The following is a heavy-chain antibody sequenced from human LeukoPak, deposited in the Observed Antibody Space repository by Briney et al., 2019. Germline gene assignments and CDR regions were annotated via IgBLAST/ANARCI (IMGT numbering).Heavy chain of an antibody. V-gene: IGHV5-51*01. CDR1: GYRFTSEW. CDR2: IYPGDSDT. D-gene: IGHD3-10*01. J-gene: IGHJ4*02. Sequence: GESLKVSCKASGYRFTSEWIGWVRQMPGKGLEWMAIIYPGDSDTKYSPSFQGQVTISADKSISTAYLQWSSLKASDTATYFCARRMGSTFGDIPFDYWGQGTLVTVSS. CDR3: ARRMGSTFGDIPFDY.